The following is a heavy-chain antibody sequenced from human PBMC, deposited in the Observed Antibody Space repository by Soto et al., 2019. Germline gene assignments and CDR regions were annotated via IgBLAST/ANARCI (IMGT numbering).Heavy chain of an antibody. CDR1: GFTFSSYA. CDR3: AKRPFLEWLLYDAFDI. V-gene: IGHV3-23*01. J-gene: IGHJ3*02. CDR2: ISGSGGST. Sequence: GGSLRLSCAASGFTFSSYAMSWVRQAPGKGLEWVSAISGSGGSTYYADSVKGRFTISRDNSKNTLYLQMDSLRAEDTAVYYCAKRPFLEWLLYDAFDIWGQGTMVTVSS. D-gene: IGHD3-3*01.